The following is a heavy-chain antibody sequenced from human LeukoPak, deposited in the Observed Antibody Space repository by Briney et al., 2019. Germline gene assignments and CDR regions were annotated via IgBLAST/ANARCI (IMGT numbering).Heavy chain of an antibody. J-gene: IGHJ4*02. V-gene: IGHV4-39*01. CDR3: AAGLAAAGTNY. CDR1: GGSISSSNYY. Sequence: SETLSLTCTVSGGSISSSNYYWGWIRQPPGKGLEWIGTIYYSGSTYYNPSLKSRVTISVDTSKNQFSLKLSSVTAADTAVYYCAAGLAAAGTNYWGQGTLVTVSS. D-gene: IGHD6-13*01. CDR2: IYYSGST.